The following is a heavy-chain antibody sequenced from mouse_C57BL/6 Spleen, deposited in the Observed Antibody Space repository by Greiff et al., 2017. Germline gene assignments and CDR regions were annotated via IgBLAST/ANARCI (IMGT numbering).Heavy chain of an antibody. CDR2: IDPNSGGT. J-gene: IGHJ2*01. Sequence: QVQLQQPGAELVKPGASVKLSCKASGYTFTSYWMHWVKQRPGRGLEWSGRIDPNSGGTKYNEKFKSKATLTVDKPSSTAYIQLSSLTSEDSAVYYCARRNDYDQDYWGQGTTLTVSS. CDR1: GYTFTSYW. V-gene: IGHV1-72*01. D-gene: IGHD2-4*01. CDR3: ARRNDYDQDY.